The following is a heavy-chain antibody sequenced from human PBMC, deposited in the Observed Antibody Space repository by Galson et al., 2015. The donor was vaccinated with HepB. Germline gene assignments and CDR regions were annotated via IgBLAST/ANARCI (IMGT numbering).Heavy chain of an antibody. D-gene: IGHD3-22*01. CDR2: ISYDGGFT. V-gene: IGHV3-30-3*01. J-gene: IGHJ4*02. Sequence: SLRLSCAASGFTFKNYAMHWVRQAPGKGLEWVAVISYDGGFTYYADSVNGRFTISRDNFKNTAYLQMNSLRAEDTAVYYCARGYRGITMMIVVYRLFDYWGQGTLVTVSS. CDR3: ARGYRGITMMIVVYRLFDY. CDR1: GFTFKNYA.